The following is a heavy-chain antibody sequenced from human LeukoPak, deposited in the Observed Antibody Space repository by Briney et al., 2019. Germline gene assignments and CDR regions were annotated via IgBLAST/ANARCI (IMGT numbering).Heavy chain of an antibody. CDR1: GASISSYD. D-gene: IGHD2-2*01. Sequence: SETLSLTRTVAGASISSYDGGWVRQPGGKGLELIGCIYTSGSTNYNPSLKTRVTMSVDTSKNQFSLKLSSVTAADTAVYYCAREDYQLLSKTWFDPWGQGTLVTVS. CDR3: AREDYQLLSKTWFDP. J-gene: IGHJ5*02. CDR2: IYTSGST. V-gene: IGHV4-4*07.